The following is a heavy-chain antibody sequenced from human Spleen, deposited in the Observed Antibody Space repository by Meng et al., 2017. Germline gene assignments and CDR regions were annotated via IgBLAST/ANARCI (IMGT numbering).Heavy chain of an antibody. Sequence: SGPTLVKPTQTLTLTCTFSVFSLSTNGVGVGWIRQPPGKALEWLALIYWNDDKRYSPSLKTSLTITKDSSKNQLVLTMTSMDPVNTATYYGAHSTDILDDSGCYSFDFWGQGTLVTVSS. V-gene: IGHV2-5*01. CDR1: VFSLSTNGVG. J-gene: IGHJ4*02. CDR3: AHSTDILDDSGCYSFDF. D-gene: IGHD3-22*01. CDR2: IYWNDDK.